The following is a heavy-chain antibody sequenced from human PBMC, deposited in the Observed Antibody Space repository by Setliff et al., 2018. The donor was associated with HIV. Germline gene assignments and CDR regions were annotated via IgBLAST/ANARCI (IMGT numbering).Heavy chain of an antibody. D-gene: IGHD5-12*01. CDR3: ARMYSGYDWSPAGARTRYFDY. J-gene: IGHJ4*02. CDR2: IYHSGST. V-gene: IGHV4-38-2*01. CDR1: GYSISSGYY. Sequence: PSETLSPTCAVSGYSISSGYYWGWIRQPPGKGLEWIGSIYHSGSTYYNPSLKSRVTISVDTSKNQFSLKLSSVTAADTAVYYCARMYSGYDWSPAGARTRYFDYWGQGTLVTVSS.